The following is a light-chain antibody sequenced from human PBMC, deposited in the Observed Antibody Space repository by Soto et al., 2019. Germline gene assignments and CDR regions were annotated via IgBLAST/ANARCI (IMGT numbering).Light chain of an antibody. V-gene: IGKV1-5*03. CDR1: ESIRSW. CDR2: KAS. J-gene: IGKJ1*01. CDR3: QQYNSHSVA. Sequence: IEMTQSPHTQSASVGDRVTITSRACESIRSWLAWNKQKLGKAPKLLIYKASTLESGVPSRFSGSGSGTEFTLTISSLQPDDFATYYCQQYNSHSVAFGQGTKVDI.